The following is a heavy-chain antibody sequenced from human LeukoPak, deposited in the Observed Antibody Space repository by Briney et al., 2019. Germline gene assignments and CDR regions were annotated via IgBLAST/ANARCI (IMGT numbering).Heavy chain of an antibody. CDR3: AREHGDKLFDY. V-gene: IGHV3-30*04. CDR2: ISYDGSNK. J-gene: IGHJ4*02. CDR1: GFTFSSYA. Sequence: GRSLRLSCAASGFTFSSYAMHWVGQAPGKGLEWVAVISYDGSNKYYADSVKGRFTISRDNSKNTLYLQMNSLRAEDTAVYYCAREHGDKLFDYWGQGTLVTVSS. D-gene: IGHD4-17*01.